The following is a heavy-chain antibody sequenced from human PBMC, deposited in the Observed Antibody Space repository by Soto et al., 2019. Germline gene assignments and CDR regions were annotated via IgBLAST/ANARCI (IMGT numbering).Heavy chain of an antibody. CDR1: GFTFTRYS. Sequence: GGSLRLSCAASGFTFTRYSMNWVRQAPGKGLEWVSSISSTTNYIYYVDSVRGRFSTSRDNTRNSFYLNMDSLRVGDTATYYCVRGTPTPGLDIWGRGTTVTVSS. D-gene: IGHD1-1*01. V-gene: IGHV3-21*04. CDR3: VRGTPTPGLDI. J-gene: IGHJ6*02. CDR2: ISSTTNYI.